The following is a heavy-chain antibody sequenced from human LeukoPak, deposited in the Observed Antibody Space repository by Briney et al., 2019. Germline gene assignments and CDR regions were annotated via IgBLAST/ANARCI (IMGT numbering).Heavy chain of an antibody. CDR3: ARVRDGYNDAYDV. CDR1: GYTFTNYN. V-gene: IGHV1-46*01. CDR2: INPSGGSA. Sequence: ASVKVSCKASGYTFTNYNMHWVRQAPGQGLEWMGIINPSGGSANYAQNFQGRVTMTRDTSTSTVFMELSSLRSEDTAVYYCARVRDGYNDAYDVWGQGTMVTVPS. D-gene: IGHD5-24*01. J-gene: IGHJ3*01.